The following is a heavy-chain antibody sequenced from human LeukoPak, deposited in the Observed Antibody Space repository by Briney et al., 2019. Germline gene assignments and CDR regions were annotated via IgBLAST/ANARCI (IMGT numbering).Heavy chain of an antibody. CDR2: IRWNSGTI. J-gene: IGHJ4*02. CDR1: GFTFDDYA. D-gene: IGHD3-22*01. V-gene: IGHV3-9*03. CDR3: AKDIRSYYDSSAIDY. Sequence: GRSLRLSCAASGFTFDDYAMHWVRQAPGKGLEWVSGIRWNSGTIGYADSVKGRFTISRDNAKNSLYLQMNSLRAEDMALYYCAKDIRSYYDSSAIDYWGQGTLVTVSP.